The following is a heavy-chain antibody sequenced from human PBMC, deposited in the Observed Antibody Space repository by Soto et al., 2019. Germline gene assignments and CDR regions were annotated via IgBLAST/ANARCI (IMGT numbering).Heavy chain of an antibody. Sequence: EVQLLESGGALVQPGGSLRLSCAASGFSFSTYVMTWVRQAPGTGLEWVSSISATGRSTSYSDSVKGRFTIFRDNSKKTLFLQMNSLRVEDTAVYYCAKEPSVGGNDFWSGHYDYYFDHWGQGTLVTVSS. CDR3: AKEPSVGGNDFWSGHYDYYFDH. CDR2: ISATGRST. J-gene: IGHJ4*02. D-gene: IGHD3-3*01. V-gene: IGHV3-23*01. CDR1: GFSFSTYV.